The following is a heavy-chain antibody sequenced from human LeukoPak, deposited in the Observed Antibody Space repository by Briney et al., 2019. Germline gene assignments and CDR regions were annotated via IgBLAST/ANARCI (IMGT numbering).Heavy chain of an antibody. D-gene: IGHD6-19*01. CDR2: INPNSGGT. J-gene: IGHJ3*02. CDR1: GYTFADYY. Sequence: ASVKVSCKTSGYTFADYYMHWVRQAPGQGLKCMGWINPNSGGTNYAQKFQNRVTMTRDTSTSTAYMELSRLTSDDTAVYYCARDLAQWLVSSGFNIWGQGTMVTVSS. V-gene: IGHV1-2*02. CDR3: ARDLAQWLVSSGFNI.